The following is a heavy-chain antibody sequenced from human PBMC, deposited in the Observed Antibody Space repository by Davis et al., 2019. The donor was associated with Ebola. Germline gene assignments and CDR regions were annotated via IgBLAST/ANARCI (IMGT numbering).Heavy chain of an antibody. CDR1: GYTFTSYA. CDR2: INAGNGNT. J-gene: IGHJ6*04. CDR3: ARDSSSSGWYIGHYGMDV. V-gene: IGHV1-3*01. Sequence: ASVKVSCKASGYTFTSYAMHWVRQAPGQRLEWMGWINAGNGNTKYSQKFQGRVTITRDTSASTAYMELSSLRSEDTAVYYCARDSSSSGWYIGHYGMDVWGKGTTVTVSS. D-gene: IGHD6-19*01.